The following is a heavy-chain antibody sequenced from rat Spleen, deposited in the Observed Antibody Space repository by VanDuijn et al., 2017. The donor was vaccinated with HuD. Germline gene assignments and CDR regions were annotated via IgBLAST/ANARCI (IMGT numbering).Heavy chain of an antibody. D-gene: IGHD1-12*01. V-gene: IGHV2-43*01. CDR2: IWTGVST. J-gene: IGHJ2*01. Sequence: QVQLKESGPGLVQPSQTLSLTCTVSGFPLTSHHVSWVRQPPGKGLEWLGVIWTGVSTAYNSSFQSRLSVSRDISKSQIFLRKNSLQTEDTATYYCVRANRESYAHFDYWGQGVMVTVSS. CDR1: GFPLTSHH. CDR3: VRANRESYAHFDY.